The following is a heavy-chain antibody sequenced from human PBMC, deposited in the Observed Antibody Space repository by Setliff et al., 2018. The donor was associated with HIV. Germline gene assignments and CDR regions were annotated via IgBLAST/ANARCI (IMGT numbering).Heavy chain of an antibody. CDR3: AGRDGYNRYYFDF. D-gene: IGHD5-12*01. CDR2: LYYSGNT. V-gene: IGHV4-39*07. J-gene: IGHJ4*02. Sequence: SETLSLTCTVSGGSISSSFHYWGWIRQPPGKGLEWITSLYYSGNTYYNPSLKSRVTILVDTSKNQFSLKVTSVTAADTAVYYCAGRDGYNRYYFDFWGQGTLVTVSS. CDR1: GGSISSSFHY.